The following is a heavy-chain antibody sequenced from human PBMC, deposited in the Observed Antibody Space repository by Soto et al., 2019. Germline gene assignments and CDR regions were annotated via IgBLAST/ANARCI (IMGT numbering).Heavy chain of an antibody. CDR1: GFTFSSYG. CDR3: ARADEMATIKYLPYYYGMDV. CDR2: IWYDGSNQ. J-gene: IGHJ6*02. V-gene: IGHV3-33*01. Sequence: GGSLRLSCAASGFTFSSYGMHWVRQAPGKGLEWVAVIWYDGSNQYYADAVKGRFAISRANFKNTLYLQMNNLRAEEKDVYYSARADEMATIKYLPYYYGMDVWGQGTTVTVSS. D-gene: IGHD5-12*01.